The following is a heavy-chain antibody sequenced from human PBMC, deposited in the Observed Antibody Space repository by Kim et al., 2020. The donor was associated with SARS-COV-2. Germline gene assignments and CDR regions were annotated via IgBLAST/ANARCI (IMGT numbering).Heavy chain of an antibody. Sequence: GGSLRLSCAASGFTFSSYAMHWVRQAPGKGLEWVAVISYDGSNKYYADSVKGRFTISRDNSKNTLYLQMNSLRAEDTAVYYCARGYQLYWGQGTLVTVSS. J-gene: IGHJ4*02. CDR2: ISYDGSNK. CDR1: GFTFSSYA. CDR3: ARGYQLY. V-gene: IGHV3-30-3*01. D-gene: IGHD2-2*01.